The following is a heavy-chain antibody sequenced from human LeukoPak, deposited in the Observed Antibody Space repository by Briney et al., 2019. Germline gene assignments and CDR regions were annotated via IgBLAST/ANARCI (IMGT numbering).Heavy chain of an antibody. CDR3: ALSAMDV. CDR1: GFTFSSYG. J-gene: IGHJ6*02. D-gene: IGHD3-3*01. CDR2: ISYDGSNK. Sequence: GGSLRLSCAACGFTFSSYGMHWVRQAPGKGLEWVAVISYDGSNKYYADSVKGRFTISRDNSKNTLYLQMNSLRAEDTAVYYCALSAMDVWGQGTTVTVSS. V-gene: IGHV3-30*03.